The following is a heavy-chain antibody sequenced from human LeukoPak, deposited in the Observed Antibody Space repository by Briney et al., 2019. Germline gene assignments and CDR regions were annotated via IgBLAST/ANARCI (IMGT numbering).Heavy chain of an antibody. Sequence: GASLRLSCAASGSTFSSYAMSWVRQAPGKGLEWVSAISGSGGSTYYADSVKGRFTTSRDNSKNTLYLQMNSLRAEDTAVYYCAKDPGIAVAGLFDYWGQGTLVTVSS. CDR1: GSTFSSYA. D-gene: IGHD6-19*01. J-gene: IGHJ4*02. CDR2: ISGSGGST. V-gene: IGHV3-23*01. CDR3: AKDPGIAVAGLFDY.